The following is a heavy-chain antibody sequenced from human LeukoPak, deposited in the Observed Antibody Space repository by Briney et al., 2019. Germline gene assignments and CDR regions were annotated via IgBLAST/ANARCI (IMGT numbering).Heavy chain of an antibody. Sequence: ETLSLTCAVYGGSFSGYYWSWIRPPPGKGLEWIGEINHSGSTNYNPSLKSRVTISVDTTKNQFSLKLSSVTAADTAVYYCARGLRKQQLVHYDYWGQGTLVTVSS. CDR3: ARGLRKQQLVHYDY. J-gene: IGHJ4*02. D-gene: IGHD6-13*01. CDR1: GGSFSGYY. CDR2: INHSGST. V-gene: IGHV4-34*01.